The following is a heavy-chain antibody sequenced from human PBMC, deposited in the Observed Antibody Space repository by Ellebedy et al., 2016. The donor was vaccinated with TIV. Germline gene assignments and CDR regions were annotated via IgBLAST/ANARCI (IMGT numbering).Heavy chain of an antibody. J-gene: IGHJ3*02. V-gene: IGHV4-59*01. CDR2: MYFSGST. D-gene: IGHD3-10*01. CDR1: GGSISTYY. Sequence: MPSETLSLTCTVSGGSISTYYWSWIRQPPGKGLEWIGYMYFSGSTNCNPSLKSRVTISVDTSKNQFSLKLSSVTAADTAVYYCARALWGAFDIWGQGTMVTVSS. CDR3: ARALWGAFDI.